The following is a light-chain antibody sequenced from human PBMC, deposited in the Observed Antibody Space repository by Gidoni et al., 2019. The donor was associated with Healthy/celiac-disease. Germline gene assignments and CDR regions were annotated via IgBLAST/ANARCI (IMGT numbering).Light chain of an antibody. CDR3: QVWDSSSDPHVV. V-gene: IGLV3-21*04. CDR2: YDS. J-gene: IGLJ2*01. Sequence: SYVLTQPPSVSLAPGKTARITCGGNNIGSKSVHWYQQKPGQAPVLVIYYDSDRPSGIPERFSGSNSGNTATLTISRVEAGDEADYYCQVWDSSSDPHVVFGGGTKLTVL. CDR1: NIGSKS.